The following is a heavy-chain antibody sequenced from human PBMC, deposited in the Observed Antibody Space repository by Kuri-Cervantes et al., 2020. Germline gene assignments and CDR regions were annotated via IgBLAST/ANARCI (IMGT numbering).Heavy chain of an antibody. CDR1: GGSISSGSYY. J-gene: IGHJ5*02. D-gene: IGHD3-3*01. V-gene: IGHV4-61*02. Sequence: SETLSLTCTVSGGSISSGSYYWSWIRQPAGKGLEWIGRIYTSGSTNYNPSLKSRVSMSVDTSRNQFSLKLSSVTAADTAVYYCARHSEAGRSYDFWSGYYERGWFDPWGQGTLVTVSS. CDR2: IYTSGST. CDR3: ARHSEAGRSYDFWSGYYERGWFDP.